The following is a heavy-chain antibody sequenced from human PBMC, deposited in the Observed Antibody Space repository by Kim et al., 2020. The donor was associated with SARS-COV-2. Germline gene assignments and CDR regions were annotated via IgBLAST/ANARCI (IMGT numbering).Heavy chain of an antibody. CDR3: AKFGDMVRGVIIYYGMDV. J-gene: IGHJ6*02. Sequence: GGSLRLSCAASGFTFSSYAMSWVRQAPGKGLEWVSAISGSGGSTYYADSVKGRFTISRDNSKNTLYLQMNSLRAEDTAVYYCAKFGDMVRGVIIYYGMDVWGQGTTVTVSS. CDR1: GFTFSSYA. D-gene: IGHD3-10*01. V-gene: IGHV3-23*01. CDR2: ISGSGGST.